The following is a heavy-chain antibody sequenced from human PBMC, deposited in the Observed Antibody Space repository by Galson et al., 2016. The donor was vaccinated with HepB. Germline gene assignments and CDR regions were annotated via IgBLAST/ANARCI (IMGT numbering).Heavy chain of an antibody. D-gene: IGHD2-15*01. V-gene: IGHV4-39*01. Sequence: SETLSLTCTVSGASVSSDSCYWGWIRQPPGKRLEWLASLSYSATSDYNPSLRSRVTLSADPSNHQFPLRRSSVTAADTAVYYCAMTLTPANRYFFSSWGQGTLGTVAS. CDR2: LSYSATS. J-gene: IGHJ4*02. CDR1: GASVSSDSCY. CDR3: AMTLTPANRYFFSS.